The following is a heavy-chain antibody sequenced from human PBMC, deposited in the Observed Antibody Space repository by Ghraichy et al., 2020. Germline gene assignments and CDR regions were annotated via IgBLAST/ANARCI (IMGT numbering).Heavy chain of an antibody. CDR2: IHSSGST. J-gene: IGHJ6*02. Sequence: SQTLSLTCTVSGGSISTYYWSWIRQPPGKGLEWIGYIHSSGSTTYNPSLKSRVTISVDTSKNQFSLKLSSVTAADTAVYYCARGGSSTCDRSYYHGLGVWGQGTAVTVSS. CDR1: GGSISTYY. CDR3: ARGGSSTCDRSYYHGLGV. V-gene: IGHV4-59*01. D-gene: IGHD2-2*01.